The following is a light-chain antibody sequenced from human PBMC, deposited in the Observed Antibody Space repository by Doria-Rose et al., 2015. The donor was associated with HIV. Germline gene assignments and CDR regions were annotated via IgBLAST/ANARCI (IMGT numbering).Light chain of an antibody. CDR2: WAS. J-gene: IGKJ3*01. Sequence: DIQVTQSPESLGMSLGERATLNCKSNQSLLYTSKNYLAWYLQKPGQPPKLLIYWASTRQSVVPARFSGSGSGTDFTLTISSLEAEDVAVYYCQQYYDTPSFGPGTTVDIK. V-gene: IGKV4-1*01. CDR1: QSLLYTSKNY. CDR3: QQYYDTPS.